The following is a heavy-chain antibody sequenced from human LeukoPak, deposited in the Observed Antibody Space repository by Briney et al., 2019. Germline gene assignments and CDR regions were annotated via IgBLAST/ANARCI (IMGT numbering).Heavy chain of an antibody. D-gene: IGHD4-17*01. CDR1: GYTFTSYA. Sequence: ASVKVSCKASGYTFTSYAMNWVRQAPGQGLEWMGWINTNTGNPTYAQGFTGRFVFSLDTSVSTAYLQISSLKAADTAVYYCARDGARSDTTGPGDYWGQGTLVTVSS. J-gene: IGHJ4*02. CDR3: ARDGARSDTTGPGDY. CDR2: INTNTGNP. V-gene: IGHV7-4-1*02.